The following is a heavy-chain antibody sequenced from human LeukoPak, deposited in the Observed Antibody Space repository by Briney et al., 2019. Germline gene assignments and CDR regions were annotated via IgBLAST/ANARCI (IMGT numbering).Heavy chain of an antibody. Sequence: GGSLRLSCAASGFTFSSYAMHWVRQAPGKGLEWVAVISYDGSNKYYADSVKGRFTISRDNSKNTLYLQMNSLRAEDTAVYYCAREWLQFDYWGQGTLVAVSS. CDR2: ISYDGSNK. D-gene: IGHD5-24*01. CDR1: GFTFSSYA. J-gene: IGHJ4*02. V-gene: IGHV3-30-3*01. CDR3: AREWLQFDY.